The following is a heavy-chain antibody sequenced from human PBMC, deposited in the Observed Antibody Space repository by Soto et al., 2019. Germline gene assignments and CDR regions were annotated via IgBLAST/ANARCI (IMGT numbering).Heavy chain of an antibody. D-gene: IGHD1-26*01. CDR2: IYYSGST. CDR3: ARWAWELNLNWFDP. CDR1: GGSFSSYY. Sequence: WETLSLPCRVSGGSFSSYYWSWIRQPPGKGLEWIWYIYYSGSTNYNPPRKSRVTISVDTTNNHLPLRLSSVTAADTAVYYCARWAWELNLNWFDPWGQGTLVTVSS. V-gene: IGHV4-59*01. J-gene: IGHJ5*02.